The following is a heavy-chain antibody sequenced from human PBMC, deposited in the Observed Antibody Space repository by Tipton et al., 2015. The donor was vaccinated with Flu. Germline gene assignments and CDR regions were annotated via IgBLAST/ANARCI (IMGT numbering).Heavy chain of an antibody. J-gene: IGHJ5*02. CDR2: VYYNGTT. Sequence: TLSLTCTVFGDSLRSYYWSWIRQSPGKGLEWIGQVYYNGTTNYNPSLKSRVTISLDKSKNQLSLNVNSMTTADTAVFYCARRGWEPHGGWFDPWGQGILVTVSS. D-gene: IGHD1-26*01. CDR3: ARRGWEPHGGWFDP. V-gene: IGHV4-59*01. CDR1: GDSLRSYY.